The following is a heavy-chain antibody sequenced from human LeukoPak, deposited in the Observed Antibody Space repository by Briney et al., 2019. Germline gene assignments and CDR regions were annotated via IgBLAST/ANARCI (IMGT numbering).Heavy chain of an antibody. CDR2: IIPILGIA. J-gene: IGHJ4*02. CDR3: ARDSGDGYIY. CDR1: GNTFSSYT. D-gene: IGHD5-24*01. V-gene: IGHV1-69*04. Sequence: SVKVSCKASGNTFSSYTITWVRQAPGQGLEWMGRIIPILGIANYAQKFQGRVTITADKSTTTDYMELSSLRSEDTAVYYCARDSGDGYIYWGQGTLVTVSS.